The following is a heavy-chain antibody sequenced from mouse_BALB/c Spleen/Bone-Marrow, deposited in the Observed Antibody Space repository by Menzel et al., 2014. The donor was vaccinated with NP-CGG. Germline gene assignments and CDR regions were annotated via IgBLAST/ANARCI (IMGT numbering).Heavy chain of an antibody. J-gene: IGHJ4*01. CDR3: ARKGNWAYAMDY. D-gene: IGHD4-1*01. CDR2: IYPGDGST. CDR1: GYTFTSYY. V-gene: IGHV1S56*01. Sequence: QVQLQQSGPELVKPGASVKMSCKASGYTFTSYYIHWVKQRPGQGLEWIGWIYPGDGSTKYNEKFKGKTALTADKSSSTAYMLLSSRTSEDSAIYFCARKGNWAYAMDYWGQGTSVTVSS.